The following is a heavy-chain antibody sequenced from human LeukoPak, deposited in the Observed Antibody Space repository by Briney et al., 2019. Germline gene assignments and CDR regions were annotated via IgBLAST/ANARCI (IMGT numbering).Heavy chain of an antibody. CDR3: ARQVGDGRWYFDY. D-gene: IGHD4-23*01. V-gene: IGHV4-39*01. J-gene: IGHJ4*02. Sequence: PSETLSLTCTVSGGSISSNSYWWGWIRQPPGKGLEWIGSIYYSGQTYYNPSLKSRVTISVDTPKNQFSLKLTSVNAADTAVYHCARQVGDGRWYFDYWGQGTLVTVSS. CDR2: IYYSGQT. CDR1: GGSISSNSYW.